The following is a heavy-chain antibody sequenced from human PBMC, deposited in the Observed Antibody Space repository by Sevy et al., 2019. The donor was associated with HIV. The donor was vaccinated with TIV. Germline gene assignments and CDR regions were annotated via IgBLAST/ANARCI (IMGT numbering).Heavy chain of an antibody. Sequence: SETLSLTCTVSGGSISTYYWNWIRQPPGKGLEWIGYFYYSGSTNYNPSLKSRVTISVDTSKNQFSLKMRSVIAADTAVYYCARARYDSSGYPDAFDIWGQGTVVTFSS. CDR2: FYYSGST. D-gene: IGHD3-22*01. CDR3: ARARYDSSGYPDAFDI. V-gene: IGHV4-59*01. CDR1: GGSISTYY. J-gene: IGHJ3*02.